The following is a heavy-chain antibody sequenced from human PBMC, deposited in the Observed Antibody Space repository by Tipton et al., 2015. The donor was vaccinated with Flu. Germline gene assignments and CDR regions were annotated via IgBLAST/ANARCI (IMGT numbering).Heavy chain of an antibody. CDR2: MNPNSGNT. D-gene: IGHD3-10*02. CDR3: AMVFSGRGLFGDFFDY. CDR1: GYTFTSYD. Sequence: QLVQSGAEVKKPGASVKVSCKASGYTFTSYDINWVRQATGQGLEWMGWMNPNSGNTGYAQKFQGRVTITRNTSISTAYMELSSLRSEDTAVYYCAMVFSGRGLFGDFFDYRGQGTLVTVSS. J-gene: IGHJ4*02. V-gene: IGHV1-8*03.